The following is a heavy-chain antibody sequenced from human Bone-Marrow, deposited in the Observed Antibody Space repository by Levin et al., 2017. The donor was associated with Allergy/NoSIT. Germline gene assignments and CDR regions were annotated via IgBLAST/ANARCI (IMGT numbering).Heavy chain of an antibody. D-gene: IGHD2-2*01. CDR3: ARDQTPIVVPAATDCGGDCRYYYGMDV. Sequence: SQTLSLTCAISGDSVSSNSAAWNWIRQSPSRGLEWLGRTYYRSKWYNDYAVSVKSRITINPDTSKNQFSLQLNSVTPEDTAVYYCARDQTPIVVPAATDCGGDCRYYYGMDVWGQGTTVTVSS. V-gene: IGHV6-1*01. J-gene: IGHJ6*02. CDR2: TYYRSKWYN. CDR1: GDSVSSNSAA.